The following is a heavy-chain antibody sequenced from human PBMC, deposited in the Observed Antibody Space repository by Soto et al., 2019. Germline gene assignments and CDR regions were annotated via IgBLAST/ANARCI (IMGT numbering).Heavy chain of an antibody. V-gene: IGHV1-2*04. Sequence: ASVKVSCKASGYTFTGYYMHWVRQAPGQGLEWMGWINPNSGGTNYAQKFQGWVTMTRDTSISTAYMELSRLRSDDTAVYYCAGDWGNCSSTSCYRRAYYGMDVWGQGTTVTVSS. CDR3: AGDWGNCSSTSCYRRAYYGMDV. J-gene: IGHJ6*02. CDR1: GYTFTGYY. CDR2: INPNSGGT. D-gene: IGHD2-2*01.